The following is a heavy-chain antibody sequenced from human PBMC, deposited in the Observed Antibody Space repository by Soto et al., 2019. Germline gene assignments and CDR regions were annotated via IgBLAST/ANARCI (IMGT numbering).Heavy chain of an antibody. CDR2: ISGSGGST. D-gene: IGHD5-18*01. Sequence: PGGSLRLSCAASGFTFSSYAMSWVRQAPGKGLEWVSAISGSGGSTYYADSVKGRSTISRDNSKNTLYLQMNSLRAEDTAVYYCASDLGGYSYGVYYYYYYGMDVWGQGTTVTVSS. CDR3: ASDLGGYSYGVYYYYYYGMDV. J-gene: IGHJ6*02. CDR1: GFTFSSYA. V-gene: IGHV3-23*01.